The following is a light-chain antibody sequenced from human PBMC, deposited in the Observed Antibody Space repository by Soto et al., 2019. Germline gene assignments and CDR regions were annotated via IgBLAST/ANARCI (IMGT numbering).Light chain of an antibody. CDR3: CSYAGSGTFF. CDR1: SNDVGTYNL. J-gene: IGLJ1*01. CDR2: EGN. V-gene: IGLV2-23*01. Sequence: QSVLTQPASVSGSPGQSITISCTGTSNDVGTYNLVSWYQQHPGKAPKVMIYEGNKRPSGVSDRFSASKSGNTASLTISGLQAEDEADFYCCSYAGSGTFFFGTGTKLTVL.